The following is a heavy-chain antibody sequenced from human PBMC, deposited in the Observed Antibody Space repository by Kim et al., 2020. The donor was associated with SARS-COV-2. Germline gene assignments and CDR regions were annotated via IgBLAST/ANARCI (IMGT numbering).Heavy chain of an antibody. CDR3: ARVASGIQLWLDCFDY. Sequence: ASVKVSCKASGYTFTGYYMHWVRQAPGQGLEWMGRINPNSGGTNYAQKFQGRVTMTRDTSISTAYMELSRLRSDDTAVYYCARVASGIQLWLDCFDYWGQGTLVTVSS. J-gene: IGHJ4*02. V-gene: IGHV1-2*06. CDR1: GYTFTGYY. D-gene: IGHD5-18*01. CDR2: INPNSGGT.